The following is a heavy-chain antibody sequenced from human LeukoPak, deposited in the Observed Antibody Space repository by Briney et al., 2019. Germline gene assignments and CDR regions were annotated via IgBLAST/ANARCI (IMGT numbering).Heavy chain of an antibody. Sequence: SQTLSLTCTVSGGSISSGSYYWSWIRQPAGKGLEWIGRIYTSGSTNYNPFLKSRVTISVDTSKNQFSLKLSSVTAADTAVYYCARGEILEWHKTEYYYGMDVWGQGTTVTVSS. CDR1: GGSISSGSYY. CDR2: IYTSGST. J-gene: IGHJ6*02. CDR3: ARGEILEWHKTEYYYGMDV. V-gene: IGHV4-61*02. D-gene: IGHD3-3*01.